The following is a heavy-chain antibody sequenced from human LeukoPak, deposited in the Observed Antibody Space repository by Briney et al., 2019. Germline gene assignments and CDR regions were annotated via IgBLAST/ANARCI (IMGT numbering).Heavy chain of an antibody. CDR1: GGSISTYY. Sequence: PSETLSLTCTVSGGSISTYYWSWIRQPPGKGLEWIGYIYYSGSNNYNPSLKGRGTISADTSKNQFSLKLSSVTAADTAVYYCARVTAVAGFTNFDYWGQGTLVTVSS. CDR3: ARVTAVAGFTNFDY. CDR2: IYYSGSN. V-gene: IGHV4-59*01. J-gene: IGHJ4*02. D-gene: IGHD6-19*01.